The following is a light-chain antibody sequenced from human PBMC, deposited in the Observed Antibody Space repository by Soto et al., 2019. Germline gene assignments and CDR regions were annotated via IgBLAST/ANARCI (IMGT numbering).Light chain of an antibody. CDR3: QQYGTSPWT. V-gene: IGKV3-15*01. CDR1: QSVSSN. J-gene: IGKJ1*01. CDR2: GAS. Sequence: EIVMTQSPATLSVSPGERATLSCRASQSVSSNLAWYQQKPGQAPRLLIYGASTRATGIPARFSGSGSGTEFTLTISSLHSEDFAVYYCQQYGTSPWTFGQGTKVDIK.